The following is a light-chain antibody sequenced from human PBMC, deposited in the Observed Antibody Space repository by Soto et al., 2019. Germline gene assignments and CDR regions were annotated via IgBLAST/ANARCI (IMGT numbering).Light chain of an antibody. CDR3: CSYAGSSIFV. J-gene: IGLJ2*01. CDR2: EVI. CDR1: SSDVGTYNF. V-gene: IGLV2-23*02. Sequence: QSALTQPASVSGSPGQSITISCTGSSSDVGTYNFVSWYQHHPGKAPKLMISEVIKRPSGVSNRFSGSKSGNTASLTISGLQAEDEADYYCCSYAGSSIFVFGGGTKVTVL.